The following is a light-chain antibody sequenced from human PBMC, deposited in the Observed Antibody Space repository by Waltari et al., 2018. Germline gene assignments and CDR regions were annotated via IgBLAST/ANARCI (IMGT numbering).Light chain of an antibody. J-gene: IGKJ1*01. CDR2: LGS. V-gene: IGKV2-28*01. Sequence: DIMVTQSPLSLPVTPGEPASISCTSTQRLLQSNGYDYLDWYLQKPGQAPQLLMYLGSNRASGVPDRLSGSGSGTNFTLKISRVEAEDVGVYYCMQGLQPPWTFGQGTKVEI. CDR3: MQGLQPPWT. CDR1: QRLLQSNGYDY.